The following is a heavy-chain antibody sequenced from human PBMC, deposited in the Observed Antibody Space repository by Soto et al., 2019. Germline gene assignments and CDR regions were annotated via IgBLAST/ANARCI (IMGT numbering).Heavy chain of an antibody. CDR3: AQIPNYYQYDWFDP. CDR1: GFSLTTRGVG. CDR2: IYWDDDK. Sequence: QITLKESGPTLVKPTQTLTLTCTFSGFSLTTRGVGVGWIRQPPGKALECLALIYWDDDKRYSPSLQSRLSITEETSKNQVVLTMTNVDPVDTATYYCAQIPNYYQYDWFDPWGQGTLVSVSS. J-gene: IGHJ5*02. V-gene: IGHV2-5*02. D-gene: IGHD3-16*01.